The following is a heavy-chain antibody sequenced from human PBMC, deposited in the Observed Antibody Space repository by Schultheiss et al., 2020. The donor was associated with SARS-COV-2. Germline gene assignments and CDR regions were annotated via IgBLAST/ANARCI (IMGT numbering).Heavy chain of an antibody. Sequence: GESLKISCAASGFTFDDYAMHWVRQAPGKGLEWVSSISSSSSYTNYADSVKGRFTISRDNSKNTLYLQMNSLRAEDTAVYYCAKGTLWFGELYFDLWGRGTLVTVSS. D-gene: IGHD3-10*01. CDR2: ISSSSSYT. J-gene: IGHJ2*01. CDR3: AKGTLWFGELYFDL. V-gene: IGHV3-21*04. CDR1: GFTFDDYA.